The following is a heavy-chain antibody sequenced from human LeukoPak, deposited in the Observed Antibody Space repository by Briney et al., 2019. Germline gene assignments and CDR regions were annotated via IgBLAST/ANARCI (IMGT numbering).Heavy chain of an antibody. J-gene: IGHJ4*02. CDR1: GYTFTSYA. D-gene: IGHD5-12*01. CDR2: INAGNGNT. V-gene: IGHV1-3*01. Sequence: ASVKVSCKASGYTFTSYAMHWVRQAPGQRLEWMGWINAGNGNTKYSQKFQGRVTISRDTSASTAYMELSSLRSEDTAVYYCARDHSAYDIFDYWGQGTLVTVSS. CDR3: ARDHSAYDIFDY.